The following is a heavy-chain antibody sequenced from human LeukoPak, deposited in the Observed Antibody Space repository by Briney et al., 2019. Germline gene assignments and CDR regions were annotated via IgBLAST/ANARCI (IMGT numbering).Heavy chain of an antibody. D-gene: IGHD3-22*01. CDR1: GFTFSSYA. V-gene: IGHV3-30*04. CDR3: ARGVYYYDSSGLPGY. CDR2: ISYDGSNK. Sequence: GGSLRLSCAASGFTFSSYAMHWVRQAPGKGLEWVAVISYDGSNKYYADSVKGRFTISRDNSKNTLYLQMNSLRAEDTAVYYCARGVYYYDSSGLPGYWGQGTLVTVSS. J-gene: IGHJ4*02.